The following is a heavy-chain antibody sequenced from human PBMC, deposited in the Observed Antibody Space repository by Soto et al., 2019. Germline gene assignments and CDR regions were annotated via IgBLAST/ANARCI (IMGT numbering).Heavy chain of an antibody. CDR3: ARLRPFYYGSGSPMGHWFDP. J-gene: IGHJ5*02. CDR1: GYSFTNYW. D-gene: IGHD3-10*01. CDR2: IYPGDSDT. V-gene: IGHV5-51*01. Sequence: SLKISCRGSGYSFTNYWIGWVRQMPGKGLEWMAMIYPGDSDTRYSPSFQGYVTISADKSISAAYLQWSSLKASDTAMYYCARLRPFYYGSGSPMGHWFDPWGQGTLVTVSS.